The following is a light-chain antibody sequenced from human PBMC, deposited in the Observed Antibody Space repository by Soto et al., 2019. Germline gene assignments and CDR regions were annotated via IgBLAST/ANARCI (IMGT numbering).Light chain of an antibody. CDR1: QSVSSY. CDR2: DAS. Sequence: EIVLTQSPATLSLSPGERATLSCMASQSVSSYLAWYQQKPVQAPRLLIYDASNRATGIPARFSGSASGTDVTLTISSLEPDACAVYYCQQRSDWPSTFGGGTKVQIK. CDR3: QQRSDWPST. J-gene: IGKJ4*01. V-gene: IGKV3-11*01.